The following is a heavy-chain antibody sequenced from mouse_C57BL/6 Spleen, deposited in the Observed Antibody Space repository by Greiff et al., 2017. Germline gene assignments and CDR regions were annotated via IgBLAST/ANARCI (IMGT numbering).Heavy chain of an antibody. V-gene: IGHV10-3*01. D-gene: IGHD1-1*01. Sequence: EAGGGLVQPKGSLKLSCAASGFTFNTYAMHWVRQAPGKGLEWVARIRSKSSNYATYYADSVKDRFTISRDDSQSMLYLQMNNLKTEDTAMYYCVRDVYYGSSQRDWYFDVWGTGTTVTVSS. CDR3: VRDVYYGSSQRDWYFDV. J-gene: IGHJ1*03. CDR2: IRSKSSNYAT. CDR1: GFTFNTYA.